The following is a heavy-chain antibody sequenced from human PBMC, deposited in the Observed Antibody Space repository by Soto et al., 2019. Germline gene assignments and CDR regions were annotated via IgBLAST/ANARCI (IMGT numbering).Heavy chain of an antibody. CDR2: IYYSGST. Sequence: PSETLSLTCTVSGGSISGSSYYWGWIRQPPGKGLEWIGIIYYSGSTSYNPSLKGRVTISVDTSKSQFSLKLSSVTAADTAVYYCARLVTTAYWYFALWGRGTLVTAPQ. V-gene: IGHV4-39*01. CDR3: ARLVTTAYWYFAL. J-gene: IGHJ2*01. CDR1: GGSISGSSYY. D-gene: IGHD4-17*01.